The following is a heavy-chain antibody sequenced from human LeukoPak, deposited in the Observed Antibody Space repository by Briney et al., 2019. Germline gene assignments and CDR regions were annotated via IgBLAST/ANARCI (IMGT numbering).Heavy chain of an antibody. V-gene: IGHV3-64D*06. CDR3: VKDLLPGYSSGWSMNY. D-gene: IGHD6-19*01. Sequence: GGSLRLSCSASGFTFSSYAMHWVRQAPGKGLEYVSAISNNGGSTYYADSVKGRFTISRDNSKNTLYLQMSSLRAEDTAVYYCVKDLLPGYSSGWSMNYWGQGTLVTVSS. CDR1: GFTFSSYA. J-gene: IGHJ4*02. CDR2: ISNNGGST.